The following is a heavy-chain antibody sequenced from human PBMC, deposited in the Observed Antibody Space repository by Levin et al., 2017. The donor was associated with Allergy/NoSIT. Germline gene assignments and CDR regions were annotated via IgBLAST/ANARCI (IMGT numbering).Heavy chain of an antibody. CDR2: FDPEDGET. CDR3: ASLGGYDFGSGPALGY. J-gene: IGHJ4*02. CDR1: GYTLTELS. D-gene: IGHD5-12*01. Sequence: ASVKVSCKVSGYTLTELSMHWVRQAPGKGLEWMGGFDPEDGETIYAQKFQGRVTMTEDTSTDTAYMELSSLRSEDTAVYYCASLGGYDFGSGPALGYWGQGTLVTVSS. V-gene: IGHV1-24*01.